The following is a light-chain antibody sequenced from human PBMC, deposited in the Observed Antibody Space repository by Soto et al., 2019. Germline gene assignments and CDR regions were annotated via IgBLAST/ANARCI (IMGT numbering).Light chain of an antibody. Sequence: DIQMTQSPSSLSASEGDRVTITCQASQDISDSLNWFQQKPGKAPKLLIYDASNLETGVPSRFSGSGSGTHFTFTISGLQPEDIATYYCQQYDNIPRVITCGQGTRLEIK. CDR2: DAS. CDR1: QDISDS. V-gene: IGKV1-33*01. J-gene: IGKJ5*01. CDR3: QQYDNIPRVIT.